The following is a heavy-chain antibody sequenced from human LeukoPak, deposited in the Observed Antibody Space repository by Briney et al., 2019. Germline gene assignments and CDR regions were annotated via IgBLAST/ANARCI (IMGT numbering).Heavy chain of an antibody. CDR2: IYPGDSDT. J-gene: IGHJ4*02. Sequence: LGESLKISVQPSGSTFTSYWSGGVRRLHGKGLEGMGIIYPGDSDTRNSPSFHGHVTISADKSISTAYLQWSSLKASDSAMYYCARHSQSITSIRKIDYWGQGTLVTVSS. D-gene: IGHD1-14*01. V-gene: IGHV5-51*01. CDR1: GSTFTSYW. CDR3: ARHSQSITSIRKIDY.